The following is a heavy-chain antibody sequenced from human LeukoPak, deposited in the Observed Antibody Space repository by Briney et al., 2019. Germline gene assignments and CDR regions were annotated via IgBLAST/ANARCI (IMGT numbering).Heavy chain of an antibody. Sequence: GGSLRLSCAASGFTFSDYSVNWVRQAPGKRLEWVSYIRSSGTTVYYADSVKGRFTISRDNSKNTLYLQMNSLRAEDTAVYYCAKDTSRGAAAGFWGQGTLVTASS. CDR2: IRSSGTTV. V-gene: IGHV3-48*01. J-gene: IGHJ4*02. CDR1: GFTFSDYS. D-gene: IGHD6-13*01. CDR3: AKDTSRGAAAGF.